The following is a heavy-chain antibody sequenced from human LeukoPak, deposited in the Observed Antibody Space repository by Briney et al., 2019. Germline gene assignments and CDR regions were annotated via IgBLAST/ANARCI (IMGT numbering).Heavy chain of an antibody. Sequence: SETLSLTCTVSGGSISSYYWSWIRQPPGKGLEWIGYIYYSGSTNYNPSLKSRVTMSVDTSKNQFSLKLSSVTAADTAVYYCAKTRSDYDGDAFDIWGQGTMVTVSS. D-gene: IGHD5-12*01. J-gene: IGHJ3*02. CDR3: AKTRSDYDGDAFDI. CDR2: IYYSGST. CDR1: GGSISSYY. V-gene: IGHV4-59*08.